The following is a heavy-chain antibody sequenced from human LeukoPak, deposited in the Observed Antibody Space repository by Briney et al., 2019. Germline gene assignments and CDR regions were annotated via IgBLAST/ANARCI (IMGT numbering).Heavy chain of an antibody. CDR3: AKGPHYDFWSGYRETTSYYFDY. Sequence: GGSLRLSCAASGFTFSSYAMSWVRQAPGKGLEWVSAISGSGGSTYYADSVKGRFTISRDNSKNTLYLQMNSLRAEDTAVYYCAKGPHYDFWSGYRETTSYYFDYWGQGTLVTVSS. J-gene: IGHJ4*02. CDR1: GFTFSSYA. V-gene: IGHV3-23*01. D-gene: IGHD3-3*01. CDR2: ISGSGGST.